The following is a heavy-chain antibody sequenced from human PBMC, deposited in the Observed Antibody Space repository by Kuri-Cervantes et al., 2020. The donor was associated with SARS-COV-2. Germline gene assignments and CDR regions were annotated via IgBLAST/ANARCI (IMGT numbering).Heavy chain of an antibody. D-gene: IGHD3-16*01. Sequence: SGKGSCKASGGTFSSYAISWVRQAPGQGLEWMGGIIPIFGTANYAQNFQGRVTMTRDTSTSTVYMELSSLRSEDTAVYYCARGGRASRFMFEYWGQGTLVTVSS. CDR1: GGTFSSYA. V-gene: IGHV1-69*05. J-gene: IGHJ4*02. CDR2: IIPIFGTA. CDR3: ARGGRASRFMFEY.